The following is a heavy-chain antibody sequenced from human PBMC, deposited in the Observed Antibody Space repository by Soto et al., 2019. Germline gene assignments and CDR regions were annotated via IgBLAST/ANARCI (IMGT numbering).Heavy chain of an antibody. Sequence: SVKVSCKASGGTFSSYAISWVRQAPGQGLEWMGGIIPIFGTANYAQKFQGRVTITADESTSTAYMELSSLRSEDTAVYYCARLDVGYSYGSPHYYYYGMDVWGQGTTVTVSS. CDR3: ARLDVGYSYGSPHYYYYGMDV. V-gene: IGHV1-69*13. CDR1: GGTFSSYA. D-gene: IGHD5-18*01. CDR2: IIPIFGTA. J-gene: IGHJ6*02.